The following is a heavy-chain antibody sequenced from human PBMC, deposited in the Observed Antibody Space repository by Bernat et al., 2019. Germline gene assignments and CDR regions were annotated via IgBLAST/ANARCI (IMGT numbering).Heavy chain of an antibody. J-gene: IGHJ5*02. V-gene: IGHV3-23*04. CDR3: AKRNELNWFDP. D-gene: IGHD1-1*01. Sequence: EVQLVESGGGLVQPGGSLRLSCVASGFTFSTYAMRWVRQAPGKGLEWVSAISGSGATTYYSDSVKGRFTISRDNSKNTLYLQMNSLRAEDTAVYYCAKRNELNWFDPWGQGTLVTVSS. CDR1: GFTFSTYA. CDR2: ISGSGATT.